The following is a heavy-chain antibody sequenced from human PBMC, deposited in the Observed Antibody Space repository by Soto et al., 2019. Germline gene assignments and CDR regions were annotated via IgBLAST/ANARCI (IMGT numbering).Heavy chain of an antibody. Sequence: QVQLVESGGGVVQPGRSLRLSCAASGFTFSTYVMHWVRQAPGKGLEWVAVMAYDGNREYYGDSVKGRFFVSRDNSKNTLYLQMNSLRPEDTAVYYCARVGGSFYGSWDSWGQGALVTVSS. V-gene: IGHV3-30-3*01. CDR1: GFTFSTYV. J-gene: IGHJ4*02. CDR3: ARVGGSFYGSWDS. D-gene: IGHD1-26*01. CDR2: MAYDGNRE.